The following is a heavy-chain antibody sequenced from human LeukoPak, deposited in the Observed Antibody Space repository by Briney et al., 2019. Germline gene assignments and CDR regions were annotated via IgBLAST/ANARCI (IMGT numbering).Heavy chain of an antibody. CDR3: AKDRGYSSSSGFDY. Sequence: GGSLRLSCAASGFTFDDYAMHWVRQAPGKGLEWVSGISWNSGSIGYADSVKGRSTISRDNAKNSLYLQMNSLRAEDMALYYCAKDRGYSSSSGFDYWGQGTLVTVSS. J-gene: IGHJ4*02. V-gene: IGHV3-9*03. CDR2: ISWNSGSI. CDR1: GFTFDDYA. D-gene: IGHD6-6*01.